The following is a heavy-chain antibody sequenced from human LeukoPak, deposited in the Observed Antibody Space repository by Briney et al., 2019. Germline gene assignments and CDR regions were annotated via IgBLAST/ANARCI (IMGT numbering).Heavy chain of an antibody. CDR1: GCSISTFY. Sequence: SETLSLTCTVSGCSISTFYWSWIRQAPGKGLEYIGYIYYSGSTNYNPSLESRVTLSVDTSQNQFSLILSSVTAADTAVYYCARGPTSYYFESWGQGTLVTVSS. J-gene: IGHJ4*02. CDR3: ARGPTSYYFES. V-gene: IGHV4-59*01. CDR2: IYYSGST. D-gene: IGHD2-15*01.